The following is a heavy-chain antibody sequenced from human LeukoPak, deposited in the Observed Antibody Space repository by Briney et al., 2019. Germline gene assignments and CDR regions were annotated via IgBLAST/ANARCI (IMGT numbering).Heavy chain of an antibody. CDR2: IIPIFGTA. CDR3: ARVRRSYDFGSGARAFDI. J-gene: IGHJ3*02. Sequence: ASVKVSCKASGGTYSSYAISWVRQAPGQGLEWMGGIIPIFGTANYAQKFQGRVTITADESTSTAYMELSSLRSEDTAVYYCARVRRSYDFGSGARAFDIWGQGTMATVSS. D-gene: IGHD3-3*01. V-gene: IGHV1-69*13. CDR1: GGTYSSYA.